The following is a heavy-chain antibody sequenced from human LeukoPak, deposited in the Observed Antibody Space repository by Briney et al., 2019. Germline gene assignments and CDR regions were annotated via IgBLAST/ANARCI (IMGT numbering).Heavy chain of an antibody. J-gene: IGHJ4*02. CDR1: GFTFSTYA. D-gene: IGHD6-6*01. CDR3: AKGSSSSRPYYFDY. CDR2: ITGGGDDT. Sequence: PGGSLRLSCTASGFTFSTYAMSWVRQAPGKGLEWFSAITGGGDDTYYADSVKGRFTISRDNSKNTLYLQMNNLRVEDTAVYYCAKGSSSSRPYYFDYWGQGALVTVSS. V-gene: IGHV3-23*01.